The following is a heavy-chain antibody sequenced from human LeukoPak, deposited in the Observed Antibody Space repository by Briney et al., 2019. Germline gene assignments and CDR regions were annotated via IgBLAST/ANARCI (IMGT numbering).Heavy chain of an antibody. Sequence: SETLSLTCAVYGGSFSGYYWSWIRQPPGKGLEWIGETNPSGSTKYNPSLKSRVTISVDTSKNQLSLKVRSVTAADTAVYYCARRRGPYYFDYWGQGTLLTVSS. J-gene: IGHJ4*02. CDR2: TNPSGST. CDR3: ARRRGPYYFDY. V-gene: IGHV4-34*01. CDR1: GGSFSGYY. D-gene: IGHD3-10*01.